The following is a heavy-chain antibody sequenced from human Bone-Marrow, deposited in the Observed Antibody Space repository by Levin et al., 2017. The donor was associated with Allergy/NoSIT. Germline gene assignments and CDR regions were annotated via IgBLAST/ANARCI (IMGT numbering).Heavy chain of an antibody. Sequence: GESLKISCAASGFSFNNAWMNWVRQAPGKGLEWVGRIKSETAGGTTVYPAPVKGRFTISRDDSKNIVYLQMNSLKSEDTAVYYCTTDMAYYDSSGPDYWGQETLVTVTS. CDR1: GFSFNNAW. CDR2: IKSETAGGTT. V-gene: IGHV3-15*07. D-gene: IGHD3-22*01. J-gene: IGHJ4*02. CDR3: TTDMAYYDSSGPDY.